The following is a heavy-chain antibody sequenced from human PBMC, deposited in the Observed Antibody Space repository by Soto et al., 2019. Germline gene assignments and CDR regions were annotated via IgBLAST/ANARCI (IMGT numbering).Heavy chain of an antibody. CDR1: GYTFTSYG. CDR2: IIPIFGTA. CDR3: ASKRSTTVTTMANYYYYGMDV. J-gene: IGHJ6*02. D-gene: IGHD4-4*01. V-gene: IGHV1-69*13. Sequence: ASVKVSCKASGYTFTSYGISWVRQAPGQGLEWMGWIIPIFGTANYAQKFQGRVTITADESTSTAYMELSSLRSEDTAVYYCASKRSTTVTTMANYYYYGMDVWGQGTTVTVSS.